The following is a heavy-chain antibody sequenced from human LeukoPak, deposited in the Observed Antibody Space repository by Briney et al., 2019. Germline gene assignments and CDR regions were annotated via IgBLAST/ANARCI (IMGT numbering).Heavy chain of an antibody. CDR2: IYWDDDK. V-gene: IGHV2-5*02. D-gene: IGHD4-17*01. CDR3: AHTPLTSVTAGYYFDY. Sequence: SGPTLVNPTQTLTLTCTFSGFSLSTSGVGVGWIRQPPGKALEWLALIYWDDDKHYSPSLKSRLTITKDTSKNQVVLTMTNMDPVDTATYYCAHTPLTSVTAGYYFDYWGQGTLVTVSS. CDR1: GFSLSTSGVG. J-gene: IGHJ4*02.